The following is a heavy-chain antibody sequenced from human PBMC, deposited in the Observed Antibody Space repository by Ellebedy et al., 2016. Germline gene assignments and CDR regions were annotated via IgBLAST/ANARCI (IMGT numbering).Heavy chain of an antibody. V-gene: IGHV3-21*01. CDR1: GFTFSSYS. J-gene: IGHJ4*02. CDR3: ASFTSSWYTQDDY. Sequence: GESLKISCAASGFTFSSYSMNWVRQAPGKGLEWVSSISSSSSYIYYADSVKGRFTISRDNAKNSLYLQMNSLRAEDTAVYYCASFTSSWYTQDDYWGQGTLVTVSS. D-gene: IGHD6-13*01. CDR2: ISSSSSYI.